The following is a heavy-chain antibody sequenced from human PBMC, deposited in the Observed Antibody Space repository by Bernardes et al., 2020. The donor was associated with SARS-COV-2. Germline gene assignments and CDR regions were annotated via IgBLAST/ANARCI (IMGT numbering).Heavy chain of an antibody. Sequence: GSLRLSCAASGFTFSNYAMSWVRQAPGKGLEWVSGISNSGGSTYYADSVKGRFTISRDNSKNTLYLQMNSLRAEDTAVYYCAKPRSIAGAIDYWGQGTLVTVSS. V-gene: IGHV3-23*01. J-gene: IGHJ4*02. CDR2: ISNSGGST. D-gene: IGHD1-26*01. CDR3: AKPRSIAGAIDY. CDR1: GFTFSNYA.